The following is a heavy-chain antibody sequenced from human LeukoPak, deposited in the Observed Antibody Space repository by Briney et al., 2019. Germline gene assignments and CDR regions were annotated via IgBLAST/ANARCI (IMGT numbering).Heavy chain of an antibody. V-gene: IGHV3-53*01. Sequence: PGGSLRLSCAASGFTVSSNYMSCVRQAPGKGLEWVSVIYSGGSTYYADSVKGRFTISRDNSKNTLYLQMNSLRAEDTAVYYCARDLKGWFDPWGQGTLVTVSS. CDR1: GFTVSSNY. CDR3: ARDLKGWFDP. CDR2: IYSGGST. J-gene: IGHJ5*02.